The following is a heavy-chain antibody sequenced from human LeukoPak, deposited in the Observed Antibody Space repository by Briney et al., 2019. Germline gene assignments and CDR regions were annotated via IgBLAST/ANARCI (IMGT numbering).Heavy chain of an antibody. V-gene: IGHV1-18*01. CDR3: VRDVDQRLHY. CDR1: GYNLVAYG. J-gene: IGHJ4*02. CDR2: IDTNNGET. Sequence: ASMKVSCKASGYNLVAYGLSWVRQAPGQGLEWMGWIDTNNGETNYTQRFLGRVTMTTDTSTNTAYMELRSLRSDDTAVFYCVRDVDQRLHYWGQGTLVTVSS.